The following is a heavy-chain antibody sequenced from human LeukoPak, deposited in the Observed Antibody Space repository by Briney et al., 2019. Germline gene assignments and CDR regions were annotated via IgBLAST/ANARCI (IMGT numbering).Heavy chain of an antibody. J-gene: IGHJ4*02. CDR2: IYSGGST. Sequence: GGSLRLSCAASGFTVSSNYMSWVRQAPGKGLEWVSVIYSGGSTYYADSVKGRFTISRDNAKNSLYLQMNSLRAEDTAVYYCASGPTVTTVSDYWGQGTLVTVSS. D-gene: IGHD4-17*01. V-gene: IGHV3-66*01. CDR3: ASGPTVTTVSDY. CDR1: GFTVSSNY.